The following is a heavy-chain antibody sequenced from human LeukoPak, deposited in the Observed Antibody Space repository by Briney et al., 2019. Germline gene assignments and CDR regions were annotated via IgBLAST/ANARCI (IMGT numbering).Heavy chain of an antibody. CDR2: ISSSGSTI. V-gene: IGHV3-11*01. Sequence: GGSLRLSCAASGFTFSDYYMSWIRQAPGKGLEWVSYISSSGSTIYYADSVKGRFTISRDNAKNSLYLQMNSLRAEDTAVYYCARVMKRYYYDSSGYHPDYWGQGTLVTVSS. D-gene: IGHD3-22*01. J-gene: IGHJ4*02. CDR1: GFTFSDYY. CDR3: ARVMKRYYYDSSGYHPDY.